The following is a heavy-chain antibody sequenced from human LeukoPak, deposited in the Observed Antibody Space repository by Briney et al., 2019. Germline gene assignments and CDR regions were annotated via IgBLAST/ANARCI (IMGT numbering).Heavy chain of an antibody. J-gene: IGHJ4*02. CDR1: GFTFSSYA. D-gene: IGHD6-25*01. Sequence: GGSLRLSCVATGFTFSSYAMTWVRQAPGKGLEWVSVISGSGGSTYYADSVKGRFTISRDNSKKRLYLQMNSLRAEDTAIYYCAKDSVAAAGSSWDYFDYWGQGTLVTVSS. CDR2: ISGSGGST. V-gene: IGHV3-23*01. CDR3: AKDSVAAAGSSWDYFDY.